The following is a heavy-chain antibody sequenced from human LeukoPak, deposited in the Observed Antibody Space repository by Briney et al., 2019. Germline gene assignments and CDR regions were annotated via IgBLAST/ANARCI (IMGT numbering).Heavy chain of an antibody. CDR2: IIPIFGTA. Sequence: ASVKVSCKASGGTFSSYAISWVRQAPGQGLEWMGGIIPIFGTANYAQKFQGRVTITTDESTSTAYMELSSLRSEDTAVYYCASAGYCSGGSCYSFDYWGQGTLVTVFS. CDR1: GGTFSSYA. CDR3: ASAGYCSGGSCYSFDY. J-gene: IGHJ4*02. D-gene: IGHD2-15*01. V-gene: IGHV1-69*05.